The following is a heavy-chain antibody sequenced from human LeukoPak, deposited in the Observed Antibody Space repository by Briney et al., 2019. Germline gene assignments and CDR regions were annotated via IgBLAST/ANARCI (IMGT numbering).Heavy chain of an antibody. D-gene: IGHD2-2*01. J-gene: IGHJ4*02. Sequence: SETLSLTCTVSGGSISSSYWSWIRQPPGKGLEWIGYIYYTGSTTYNPSLKSRVTISVDTSKNQFSLKLSSVTAADTAVYYCARAPRGGVVPAYYFDYWGQGTLVTVSS. CDR2: IYYTGST. V-gene: IGHV4-59*01. CDR1: GGSISSSY. CDR3: ARAPRGGVVPAYYFDY.